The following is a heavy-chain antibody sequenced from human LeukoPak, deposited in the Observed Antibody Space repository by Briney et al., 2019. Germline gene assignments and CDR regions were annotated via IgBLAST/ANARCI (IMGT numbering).Heavy chain of an antibody. CDR3: ARDRGATSSLDY. Sequence: ASVKVSCMASGYAFTGYYIHWVRQAPGQGREWMGWIHPNSGATNYAPKFQGRVTMTRDTSITTAYMDLSSLSTDDTAVYYCARDRGATSSLDYWGQGTLVPVSS. CDR2: IHPNSGAT. V-gene: IGHV1-2*02. J-gene: IGHJ4*02. CDR1: GYAFTGYY. D-gene: IGHD6-6*01.